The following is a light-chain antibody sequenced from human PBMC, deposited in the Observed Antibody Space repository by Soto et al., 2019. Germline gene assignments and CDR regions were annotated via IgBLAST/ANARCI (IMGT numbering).Light chain of an antibody. Sequence: DIVMTQSPESLAVSLGERATINCKSSQSVLYRSKNKNYLAWYQQKPGQPPNLHIYLASTRESGVPDRFSGSGSGTDFTLTISSLQAEDVAVYYCQQYYTTPFTFGPGTKVDIE. CDR3: QQYYTTPFT. V-gene: IGKV4-1*01. CDR1: QSVLYRSKNKNY. J-gene: IGKJ3*01. CDR2: LAS.